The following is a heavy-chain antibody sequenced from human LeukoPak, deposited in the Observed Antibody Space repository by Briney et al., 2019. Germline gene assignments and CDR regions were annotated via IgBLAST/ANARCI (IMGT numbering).Heavy chain of an antibody. CDR3: ARHAAPYYDSSGPYYYYYYMDV. Sequence: PSETLSLTCTVSGGSISSYYWSWIRQPPGKGLEWIGYIYTSGSTNYNPSLKSRVTISVDTSKNQFSLKLSSVTAADTAVYYCARHAAPYYDSSGPYYYYYYMDVWGKGTTVTVPS. CDR1: GGSISSYY. CDR2: IYTSGST. J-gene: IGHJ6*03. D-gene: IGHD3-22*01. V-gene: IGHV4-4*09.